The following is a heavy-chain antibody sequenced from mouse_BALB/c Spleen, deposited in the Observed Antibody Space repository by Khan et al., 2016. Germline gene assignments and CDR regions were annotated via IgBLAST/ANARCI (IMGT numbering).Heavy chain of an antibody. CDR3: GSTSNFALDY. J-gene: IGHJ4*01. D-gene: IGHD2-5*01. CDR2: IDPTTGNT. V-gene: IGHV14-3*02. CDR1: GFTIKDPY. Sequence: VQLQQSGAELVTAGASITLSCTASGFTIKDPYLHWVRQRPEQGLEWLGRIDPTTGNTKYESKFQGKATIPSATSSNTADPQLSSLTSEETAGFYCGSTSNFALDYWGQGTSVTVSS.